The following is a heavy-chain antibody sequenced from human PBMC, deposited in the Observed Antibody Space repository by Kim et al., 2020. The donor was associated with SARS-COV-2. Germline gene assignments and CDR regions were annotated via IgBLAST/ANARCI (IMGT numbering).Heavy chain of an antibody. Sequence: ASVKVSCKASGYTFTSYAMHWVRQAPGQRLEWMGWINAGNGNTKYSQKFQGRVTITRDTSASTAYMELSSLRSEDTAVYYCARESWRLTYYYDSSGYTSDYWGQGTLVTVSS. CDR1: GYTFTSYA. CDR3: ARESWRLTYYYDSSGYTSDY. CDR2: INAGNGNT. J-gene: IGHJ4*02. V-gene: IGHV1-3*01. D-gene: IGHD3-22*01.